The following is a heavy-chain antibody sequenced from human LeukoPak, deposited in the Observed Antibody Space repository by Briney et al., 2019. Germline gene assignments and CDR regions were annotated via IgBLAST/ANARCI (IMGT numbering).Heavy chain of an antibody. CDR3: AKARYYYGSVNYFDY. CDR1: GFTFSDYA. CDR2: ISGSAGST. J-gene: IGHJ4*02. V-gene: IGHV3-23*01. Sequence: GGSLRLSCAASGFTFSDYAMSWVRQAPGKGLEWVSGISGSAGSTHYADSVKGRFTISSDSSKNTLYLQMNSLRAGDTAVYYCAKARYYYGSVNYFDYWGQGTLVTVSS. D-gene: IGHD3-10*01.